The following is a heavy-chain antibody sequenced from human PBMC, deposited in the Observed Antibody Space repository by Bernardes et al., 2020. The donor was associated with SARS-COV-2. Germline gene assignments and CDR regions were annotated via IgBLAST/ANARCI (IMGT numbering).Heavy chain of an antibody. CDR1: GFTVSSNY. D-gene: IGHD3-10*01. J-gene: IGHJ6*02. V-gene: IGHV3-53*01. CDR2: IYSGGST. CDR3: AREMILWFGEFQSDYYYGMDV. Sequence: GSLRLSCAASGFTVSSNYMSWVRQAPGKGLEWVSVIYSGGSTYYADSVKGRFTISRDNSKNTLYLQMNSLRAEDTAVYYCAREMILWFGEFQSDYYYGMDVWGQGTTVTVSS.